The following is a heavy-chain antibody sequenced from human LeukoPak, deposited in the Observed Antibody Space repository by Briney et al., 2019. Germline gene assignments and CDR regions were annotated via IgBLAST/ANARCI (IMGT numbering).Heavy chain of an antibody. CDR1: GYTFTSYG. CDR2: ISAYYGNT. V-gene: IGHV1-18*01. CDR3: ARVQLVVVITNYFDC. D-gene: IGHD3-22*01. J-gene: IGHJ4*02. Sequence: GASVKVSCKACGYTFTSYGISWVRQAPGQGLEWMGWISAYYGNTNYAQKLQGRVTMTTDTSTSTVYMELRSLRSDDTAVYYCARVQLVVVITNYFDCWGQGTLVTVSS.